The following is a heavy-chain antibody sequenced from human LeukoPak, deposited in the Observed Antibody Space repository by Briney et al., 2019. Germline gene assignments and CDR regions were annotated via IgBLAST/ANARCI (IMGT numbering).Heavy chain of an antibody. CDR2: INTNTGNP. CDR1: GYTFTSYA. CDR3: ARGYCTNGVCYYYYYYMDV. Sequence: ASVKVSCKASGYTFTSYAMNWVRQAPGQGLEWMGWINTNTGNPTYAQGFTGRFVFSLDTSVSTAYLQISSLKAEDTAVYYCARGYCTNGVCYYYYYYMDVWGKGTTVTVSS. V-gene: IGHV7-4-1*02. D-gene: IGHD2-8*01. J-gene: IGHJ6*03.